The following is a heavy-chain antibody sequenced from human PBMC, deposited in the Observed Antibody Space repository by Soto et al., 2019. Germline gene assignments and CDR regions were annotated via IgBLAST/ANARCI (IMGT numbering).Heavy chain of an antibody. Sequence: GGSLRLSCAASGFTFSSYGMHWVRQAPGKGLEWVAVIWYDGSNKYYADSVKGRFTISRDNSKNTLYLQMNSLRAEDTAVYYCARDLGAAAGPATVGDYYYGMDVWGQGTTVTVSS. J-gene: IGHJ6*02. V-gene: IGHV3-33*01. CDR3: ARDLGAAAGPATVGDYYYGMDV. CDR2: IWYDGSNK. CDR1: GFTFSSYG. D-gene: IGHD6-13*01.